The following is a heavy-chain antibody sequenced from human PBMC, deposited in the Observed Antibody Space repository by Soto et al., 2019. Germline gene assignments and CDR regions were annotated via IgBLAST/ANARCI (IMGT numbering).Heavy chain of an antibody. V-gene: IGHV3-72*01. J-gene: IGHJ3*02. CDR3: VRVGDYYDSSGYSRDAFDI. CDR1: GFTFSGYA. CDR2: ARNKVKSYTT. D-gene: IGHD3-22*01. Sequence: GGSLRLSCAASGFTFSGYAMSWVRQAPGKGLEWVGRARNKVKSYTTEYAPSVKGRFTSSRDDSKNSVYLQMNSLKTEDTAVYYCVRVGDYYDSSGYSRDAFDIWGQGSMVTVSS.